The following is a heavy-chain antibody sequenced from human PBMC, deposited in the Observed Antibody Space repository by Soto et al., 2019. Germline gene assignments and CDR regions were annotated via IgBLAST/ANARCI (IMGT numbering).Heavy chain of an antibody. V-gene: IGHV3-66*01. J-gene: IGHJ4*02. Sequence: EVQLVESGGGLVQPGGSLRLSCAASGFTVSSNYMSWVRKAPGKGLEWVSVIYSGGSTYHADSVKGRFTISRDNSKNTLYLQMSSLRAEDTAVYYCARSTFVDSRRAALAGYWGQGTLVTVSS. D-gene: IGHD6-19*01. CDR2: IYSGGST. CDR3: ARSTFVDSRRAALAGY. CDR1: GFTVSSNY.